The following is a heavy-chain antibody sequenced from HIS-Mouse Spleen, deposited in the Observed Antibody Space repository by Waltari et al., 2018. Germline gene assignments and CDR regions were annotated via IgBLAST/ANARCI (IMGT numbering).Heavy chain of an antibody. CDR2: INHSGST. D-gene: IGHD3-3*02. CDR3: ARGLASRFDY. J-gene: IGHJ4*02. CDR1: GGSFSGYY. Sequence: GAGLLKPSETQSLTCAVYGGSFSGYYWIWIRQPPGKGLEWIGEINHSGSTNYNPALKSRVTISVDTSKNQFSPKLSSVTAADTAVYFCARGLASRFDYWGQGTLVTVSS. V-gene: IGHV4-34*01.